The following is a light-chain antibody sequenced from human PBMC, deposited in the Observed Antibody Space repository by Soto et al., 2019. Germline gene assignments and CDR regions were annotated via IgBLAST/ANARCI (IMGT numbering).Light chain of an antibody. CDR1: QSVSSSY. Sequence: VLSQSPGTLSLSPGERATLSCRASQSVSSSYLAWYQQKPGQAPRLLIYGASSRATGIPDRFSGSGSGTDFTLTISRLEPEDFAVYYCQQYGSSPPWTFGQGTKVDNK. V-gene: IGKV3-20*01. J-gene: IGKJ1*01. CDR3: QQYGSSPPWT. CDR2: GAS.